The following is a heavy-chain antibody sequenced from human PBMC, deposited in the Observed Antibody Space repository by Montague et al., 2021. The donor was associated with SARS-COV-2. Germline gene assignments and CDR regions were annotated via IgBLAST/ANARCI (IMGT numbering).Heavy chain of an antibody. D-gene: IGHD3-3*01. CDR3: AGGVLSESPCGGGFYYLDV. V-gene: IGHV4-34*01. J-gene: IGHJ4*02. CDR1: NGSFGSYY. CDR2: ISHDGGA. Sequence: SETLSLTCAVYNGSFGSYYWTWIRQPPGKGLEWIGEISHDGGARFHPSLNSRLNIFLGSSGVSLSLTSVTAADTGVYYCAGGVLSESPCGGGFYYLDVWAQGTLVTVSS.